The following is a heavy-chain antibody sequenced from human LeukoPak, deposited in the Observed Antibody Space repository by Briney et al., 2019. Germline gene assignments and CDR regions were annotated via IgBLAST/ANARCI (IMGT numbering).Heavy chain of an antibody. J-gene: IGHJ4*02. D-gene: IGHD2-15*01. CDR1: GFTFSNAW. CDR3: TTDSDCSGGSCYSVWEGFGY. V-gene: IGHV3-15*01. Sequence: PGGSLRLSCAASGFTFSNAWMSWVRQAPGKGLEWVGRIKSKTDGGTTDYAAPVKGRFTISRDDSKNTLYLQMNSLKTEDTAVYYCTTDSDCSGGSCYSVWEGFGYWGQGTLVTVSS. CDR2: IKSKTDGGTT.